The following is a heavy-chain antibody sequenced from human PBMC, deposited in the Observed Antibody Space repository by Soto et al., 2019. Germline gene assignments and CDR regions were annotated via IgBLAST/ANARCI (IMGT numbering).Heavy chain of an antibody. CDR3: ARDQGGVGPTYPGPYFRRTTVTTHYAFDI. V-gene: IGHV3-30*03. D-gene: IGHD4-17*01. CDR1: GFTFSTSG. Sequence: CLRLSCVAAGFTFSTSGMHWVRQAPGRGLEWLALISYDGKNKYYAESEKGRFTISRDNSKNTLYLQMNSLRVEDTAVYYCARDQGGVGPTYPGPYFRRTTVTTHYAFDIWGQGTRVTVSS. CDR2: ISYDGKNK. J-gene: IGHJ3*02.